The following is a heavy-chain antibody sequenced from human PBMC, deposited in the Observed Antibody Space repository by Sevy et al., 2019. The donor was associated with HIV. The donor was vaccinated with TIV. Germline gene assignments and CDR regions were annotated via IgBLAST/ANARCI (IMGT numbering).Heavy chain of an antibody. Sequence: AGGSLRLSCAASGFTFSNYGMHWVRQAPGKGLEWVAVISYDGSKKYYADSVKGRFTISRDNSKNTLYLQMNSLGTEDTAVYYCAKRPSLFYLLDYWGQGTLVTVSS. CDR2: ISYDGSKK. J-gene: IGHJ4*02. D-gene: IGHD3-3*01. V-gene: IGHV3-30*18. CDR1: GFTFSNYG. CDR3: AKRPSLFYLLDY.